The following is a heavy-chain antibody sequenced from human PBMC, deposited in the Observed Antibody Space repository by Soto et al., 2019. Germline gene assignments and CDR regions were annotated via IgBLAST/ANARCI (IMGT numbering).Heavy chain of an antibody. CDR2: IYFTGST. CDR1: GGAVSSGTYY. Sequence: SETLSLTCTVSGGAVSSGTYYWSWIRQPPGKGLEWIGHIYFTGSTNYDPSLKSRVTMSLDTSRNQFSLKLSSVTAADTAVYYCTRGPPRVQWFDPWGLGTLVTVSS. J-gene: IGHJ5*02. V-gene: IGHV4-61*01. CDR3: TRGPPRVQWFDP.